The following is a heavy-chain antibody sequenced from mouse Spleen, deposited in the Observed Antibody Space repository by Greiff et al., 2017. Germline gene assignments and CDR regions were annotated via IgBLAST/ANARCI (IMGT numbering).Heavy chain of an antibody. J-gene: IGHJ4*01. CDR1: GFSLTSYG. V-gene: IGHV2-5-1*01. Sequence: QVQLQQSGPSLVQPSQSLSITCTVSGFSLTSYGVHWVRQSPGKGLEWLGVIWRGGSTDYNAAFMSRLSITKDNSKSQVFFKMNSLQADDTAIYYCAKESGYESGHAMDYWGQGTSVTVSS. D-gene: IGHD2-2*01. CDR2: IWRGGST. CDR3: AKESGYESGHAMDY.